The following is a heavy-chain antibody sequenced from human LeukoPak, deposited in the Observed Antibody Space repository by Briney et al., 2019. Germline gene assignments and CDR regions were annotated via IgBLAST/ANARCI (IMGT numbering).Heavy chain of an antibody. CDR1: GGSFSGYY. CDR2: INYSGST. J-gene: IGHJ6*03. D-gene: IGHD2-15*01. V-gene: IGHV4-34*01. Sequence: SETLSLTCAVYGGSFSGYYWSWIRQPPEKGLEWIGEINYSGSTNYNPSLKSRVTISVDTSKNQFSLKLSSVTAADTAVYYCARGRYCSGGSCYSGAYYYYYMDVWGKGTTVTVSS. CDR3: ARGRYCSGGSCYSGAYYYYYMDV.